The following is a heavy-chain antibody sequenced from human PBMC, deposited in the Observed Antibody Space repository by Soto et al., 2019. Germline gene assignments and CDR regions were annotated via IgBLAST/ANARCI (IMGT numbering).Heavy chain of an antibody. D-gene: IGHD3-9*01. CDR3: ARAFDILTRYDFDY. CDR2: IYDSGST. J-gene: IGHJ4*02. V-gene: IGHV4-30-4*01. Sequence: QVQLQESGPGLVKPSQTLSLTCTVSGGSISSGDYYWSWIRQPPGKGLEGIGYIYDSGSTYYNPSLKSRVTISVDTSKNQFSLKLSSVTAADTAVYYCARAFDILTRYDFDYWGQGTLVTVSS. CDR1: GGSISSGDYY.